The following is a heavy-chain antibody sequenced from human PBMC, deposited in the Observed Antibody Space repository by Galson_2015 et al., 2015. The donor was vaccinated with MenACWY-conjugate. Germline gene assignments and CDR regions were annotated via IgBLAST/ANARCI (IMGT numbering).Heavy chain of an antibody. CDR2: IFSDGSNE. V-gene: IGHV3-30*02. CDR1: GFSFSSTA. CDR3: AKDFWLQNMFTY. J-gene: IGHJ4*02. Sequence: SLRLSCAASGFSFSSTALHWVRQAPGEGLEWVAYIFSDGSNENYADSVRGRFSISRDNSKKMLYLQMSSLRVEDTAVYYCAKDFWLQNMFTYWGQGTLVTVSS. D-gene: IGHD5-24*01.